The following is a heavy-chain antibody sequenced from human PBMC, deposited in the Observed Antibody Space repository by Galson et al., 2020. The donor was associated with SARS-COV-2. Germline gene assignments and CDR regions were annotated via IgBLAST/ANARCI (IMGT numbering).Heavy chain of an antibody. D-gene: IGHD3-3*01. CDR2: ISYTGSDK. J-gene: IGHJ4*02. CDR1: GFTFTTYA. CDR3: ASDPATTFRSGRVLDY. Sequence: GGSLRLSCAASGFTFTTYAMHWVRQTPGKGLEWVAIISYTGSDKYYADSVKGRLTISRDTSKNTLYLHMSSLSAEDTAVYYCASDPATTFRSGRVLDYWGQGTLVTVSS. V-gene: IGHV3-30*04.